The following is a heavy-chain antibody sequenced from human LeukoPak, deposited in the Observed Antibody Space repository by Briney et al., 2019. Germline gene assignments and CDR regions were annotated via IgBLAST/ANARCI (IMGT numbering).Heavy chain of an antibody. CDR2: ISSSSTTI. Sequence: GGSLRLSCAASGFTFSSYSMNWVRQAPGKGLEWVSYISSSSTTIYYADSVKGRFTISRDNAENSLYLQMNSLKTEDTAVYYCTRMGALPACSSTSCYTNDDYWGQGTLVTVSS. V-gene: IGHV3-48*01. J-gene: IGHJ4*02. CDR3: TRMGALPACSSTSCYTNDDY. D-gene: IGHD2-2*01. CDR1: GFTFSSYS.